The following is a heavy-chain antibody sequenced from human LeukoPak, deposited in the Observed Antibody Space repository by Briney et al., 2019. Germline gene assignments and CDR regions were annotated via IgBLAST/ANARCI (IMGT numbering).Heavy chain of an antibody. CDR2: INPNSGGT. CDR3: ARGVLRFLEWLSYPPHYFDY. CDR1: GYTFTGYY. Sequence: ASVKVSCKASGYTFTGYYMHWVRQAPGQGLEWMGWINPNSGGTNYAQKFQGWVTMTRDTSISTAYMELSRLRSDDTAVYYCARGVLRFLEWLSYPPHYFDYWGQGTLVTVSS. D-gene: IGHD3-3*01. V-gene: IGHV1-2*04. J-gene: IGHJ4*02.